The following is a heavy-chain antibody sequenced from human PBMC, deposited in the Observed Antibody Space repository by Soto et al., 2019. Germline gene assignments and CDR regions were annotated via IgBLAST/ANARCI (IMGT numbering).Heavy chain of an antibody. V-gene: IGHV4-28*03. D-gene: IGHD2-15*01. CDR2: IYYSGST. J-gene: IGHJ4*02. CDR1: GYSISSSNW. CDR3: ARDKFGLLLADY. Sequence: SETLSLTCAVSGYSISSSNWWGWIRQPPGKGLEWIRYIYYSGSTYYNPSLKSRVTMSVDTSKNQFSLKLSSVTAADTAVYYCARDKFGLLLADYWGQGTLVTVSS.